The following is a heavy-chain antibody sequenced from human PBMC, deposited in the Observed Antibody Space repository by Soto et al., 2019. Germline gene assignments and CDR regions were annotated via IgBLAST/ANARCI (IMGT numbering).Heavy chain of an antibody. CDR3: ARGSYYSGWV. J-gene: IGHJ4*02. CDR1: GDSVSSTSTA. Sequence: SQPLSLTCVISGDSVSSTSTAWSWIRQSPSRGLEWLGRTYYRSEWYSDYAVSVKSRITINPDTSKNQFSLQLNSVTPEDTAVYYCARGSYYSGWVWGQGTLVTVSS. V-gene: IGHV6-1*01. D-gene: IGHD6-19*01. CDR2: TYYRSEWYS.